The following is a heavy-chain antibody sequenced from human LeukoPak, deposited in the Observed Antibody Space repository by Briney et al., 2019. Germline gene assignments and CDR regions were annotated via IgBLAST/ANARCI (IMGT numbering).Heavy chain of an antibody. V-gene: IGHV3-48*01. J-gene: IGHJ3*02. CDR1: GFTFSRYS. CDR2: ISSSGTTI. Sequence: GGSLRLSCAASGFTFSRYSMNWVRQAPGKGLEWISYISSSGTTIYYADSVQGRFIISRDNARNSLYLQMNSLRAEDTAVYYCARGTSGAFDIWGQGTMVTVSS. D-gene: IGHD1-26*01. CDR3: ARGTSGAFDI.